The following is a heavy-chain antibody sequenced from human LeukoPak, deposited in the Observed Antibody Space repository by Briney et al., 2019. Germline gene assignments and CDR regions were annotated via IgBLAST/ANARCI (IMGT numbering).Heavy chain of an antibody. J-gene: IGHJ6*02. CDR1: GYTFNSDG. D-gene: IGHD2-2*02. CDR2: ISAYNGNT. Sequence: ASVKVSFKASGYTFNSDGISWVRQAPGQGLEWMGWISAYNGNTNYAQKLQGRVTMTTDTSTSTAYMELRSLRSDDTAVYYCARAHIVVVPAAIGELDYYYYYGMDVWGQGTTVTVSS. V-gene: IGHV1-18*01. CDR3: ARAHIVVVPAAIGELDYYYYYGMDV.